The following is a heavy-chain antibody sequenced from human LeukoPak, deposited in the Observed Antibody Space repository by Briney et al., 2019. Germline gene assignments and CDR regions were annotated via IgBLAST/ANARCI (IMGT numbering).Heavy chain of an antibody. D-gene: IGHD3-22*01. J-gene: IGHJ2*01. Sequence: PSETLSLTCAVYGGSFSGYYWSWIRQPPGKGLEWIGEINHSGSTNYNPSLKSRVTISVDTSKNQFSLKLSSVTAADTAVYYCARLLRSVTTSAIWYFDLWGRGILVTVSS. V-gene: IGHV4-34*01. CDR3: ARLLRSVTTSAIWYFDL. CDR1: GGSFSGYY. CDR2: INHSGST.